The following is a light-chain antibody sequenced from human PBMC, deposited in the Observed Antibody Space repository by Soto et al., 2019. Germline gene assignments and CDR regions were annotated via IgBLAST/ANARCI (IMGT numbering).Light chain of an antibody. CDR1: SSDVGGYNY. CDR2: EVT. Sequence: QSALTQPPSASGSLGQSVTISCTGTSSDVGGYNYVSWHQQHPGKAPKLMIYEVTKRPSGVPDRFSGSKSGNTASLTVSGLQXXXXXXYYCSSFAGGGNPVLFGGGTKL. J-gene: IGLJ2*01. CDR3: SSFAGGGNPVL. V-gene: IGLV2-8*01.